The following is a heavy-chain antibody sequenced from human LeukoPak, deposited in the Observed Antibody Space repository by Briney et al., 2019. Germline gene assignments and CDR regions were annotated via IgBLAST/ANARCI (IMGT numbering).Heavy chain of an antibody. CDR2: INHSGST. D-gene: IGHD6-19*01. CDR1: GGSFSGYY. V-gene: IGHV4-34*01. Sequence: SETLSLTCAVYGGSFSGYYWSWIRQPPGKGLEWIGEINHSGSTNYNPSLKSRVTISVDTSKNQFSLKLSSVTAADTAVYYCAARYSSGWYCYWGQGTLVTVSS. CDR3: AARYSSGWYCY. J-gene: IGHJ4*02.